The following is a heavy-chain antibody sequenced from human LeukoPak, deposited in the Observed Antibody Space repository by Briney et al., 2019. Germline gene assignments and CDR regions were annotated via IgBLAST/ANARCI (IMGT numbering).Heavy chain of an antibody. J-gene: IGHJ4*02. CDR3: ARDHSYGSRFDY. V-gene: IGHV4-59*12. CDR1: GGSTGSDY. D-gene: IGHD5-18*01. CDR2: VYYSGVT. Sequence: SETLSLTCTVSGGSTGSDYWSWIRQPPGKGLEWIAYVYYSGVTSYNPSLKSRVAISIDTSKNQFSLNLSSVTAADTAVYYCARDHSYGSRFDYWGQGTLVTVSS.